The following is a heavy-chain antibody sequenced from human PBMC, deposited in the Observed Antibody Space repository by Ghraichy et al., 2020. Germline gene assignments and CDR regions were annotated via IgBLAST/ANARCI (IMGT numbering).Heavy chain of an antibody. Sequence: ASVKVSCKASGYTFSSYGISWVRQAPGQGLEWMGWISAYNGNINYAQKLQGRVAMTTDTSTNTASMELRSLKSDDTALYLCARVVGYPGAFDIWGQGTMVTVSS. D-gene: IGHD2-15*01. CDR2: ISAYNGNI. CDR1: GYTFSSYG. CDR3: ARVVGYPGAFDI. V-gene: IGHV1-18*04. J-gene: IGHJ3*02.